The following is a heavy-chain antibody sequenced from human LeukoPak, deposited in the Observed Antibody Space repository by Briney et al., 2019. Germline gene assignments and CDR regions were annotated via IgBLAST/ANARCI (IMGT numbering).Heavy chain of an antibody. CDR1: GFTFSSYA. V-gene: IGHV3-64D*06. D-gene: IGHD6-19*01. J-gene: IGHJ3*02. CDR3: VKGWQWLPQEAFDI. CDR2: ISSNGGST. Sequence: PGGSLRLSCSASGFTFSSYAMHWVRRAPGKGLEYVSAISSNGGSTYYADSVKGRFTISRDNSKNTLYLQMSSLRAEDTAVYYCVKGWQWLPQEAFDIWGQGTMVTVSS.